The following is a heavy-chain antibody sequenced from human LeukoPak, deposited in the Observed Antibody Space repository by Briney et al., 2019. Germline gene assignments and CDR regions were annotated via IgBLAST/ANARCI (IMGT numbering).Heavy chain of an antibody. CDR3: AKAGVLTLVRGVIVDY. D-gene: IGHD3-10*01. V-gene: IGHV3-23*01. J-gene: IGHJ4*02. CDR2: ISGSGDGT. Sequence: GGSLRLSCAASGFTFSGDAMSWVREAPGKGLEWVSAISGSGDGTYYAASVKGRFTISRDNSKNTLFLQMNSLRAEDTAVYYCAKAGVLTLVRGVIVDYWGQGTLVTVSS. CDR1: GFTFSGDA.